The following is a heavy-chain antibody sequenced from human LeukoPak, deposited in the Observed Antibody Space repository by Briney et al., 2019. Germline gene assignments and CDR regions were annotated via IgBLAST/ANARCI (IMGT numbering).Heavy chain of an antibody. CDR3: ARDRGQQWLWWFDP. Sequence: SETLSLTCTVSGGSIGSYYWSWIRQPAGKGPEWIGRIYTSGSTNYNPSLKSRVTMSVDTSKNQFSLKLSSVTAADTAVYYCARDRGQQWLWWFDPWGQGTLVTVSS. D-gene: IGHD6-19*01. V-gene: IGHV4-4*07. CDR1: GGSIGSYY. J-gene: IGHJ5*02. CDR2: IYTSGST.